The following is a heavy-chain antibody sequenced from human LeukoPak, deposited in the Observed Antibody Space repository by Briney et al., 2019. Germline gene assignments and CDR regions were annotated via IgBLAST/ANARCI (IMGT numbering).Heavy chain of an antibody. D-gene: IGHD3-10*01. J-gene: IGHJ4*02. V-gene: IGHV3-66*01. CDR3: ATGERMVRGDGVDY. Sequence: PGGSLRLSCAASGFTFSGYAMSWVRQAPGKGLEWVSVIYSGGSTYYADSVKGRFTISRDNSKNTLYLQMNSLRAEDTAVYFCATGERMVRGDGVDYWGQGTLVTVSS. CDR1: GFTFSGYA. CDR2: IYSGGST.